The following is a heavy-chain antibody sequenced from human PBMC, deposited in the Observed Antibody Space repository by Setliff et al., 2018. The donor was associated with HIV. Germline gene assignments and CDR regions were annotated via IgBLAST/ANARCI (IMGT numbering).Heavy chain of an antibody. D-gene: IGHD5-18*01. J-gene: IGHJ4*02. CDR3: ARRTRRRGSSYGNIDY. V-gene: IGHV5-51*01. CDR1: GYSFTSYW. CDR2: IYLGASHT. Sequence: GESLKISCQASGYSFTSYWIGWVRQMPGKGLEWMGIIYLGASHTIYSPSFQGQVTVSADRSIGTAYLQWRSLQASDTAVYYCARRTRRRGSSYGNIDYWGQGTLVTVSS.